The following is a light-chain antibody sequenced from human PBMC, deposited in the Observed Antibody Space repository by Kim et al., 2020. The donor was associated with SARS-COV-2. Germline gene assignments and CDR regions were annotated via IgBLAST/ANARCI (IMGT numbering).Light chain of an antibody. CDR3: QSYDSSNWV. CDR2: EDN. Sequence: GKTLTIACTRSSASMSINYVQWYQQRPGSAPTTVIYEDNQRPSGVPDRFSGSIDSSSNSASLTISGLKTEDEADYYCQSYDSSNWVFGGGTQLTVL. CDR1: SASMSINY. V-gene: IGLV6-57*03. J-gene: IGLJ3*02.